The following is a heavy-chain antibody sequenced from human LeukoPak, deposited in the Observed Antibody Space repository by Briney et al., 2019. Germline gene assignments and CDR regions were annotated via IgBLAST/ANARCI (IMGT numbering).Heavy chain of an antibody. CDR2: IIPIFGTA. CDR1: GGTFSSYA. CDR3: AGAGVRYNGLPLDY. J-gene: IGHJ4*02. Sequence: GSSVKVSCEASGGTFSSYAISWVRQAPGQGLEWMGGIIPIFGTANYAQKFQGRVTITADESTSTAYMELSSLRSEDTAVYYCAGAGVRYNGLPLDYWGQGTLVTVSS. V-gene: IGHV1-69*01. D-gene: IGHD1-1*01.